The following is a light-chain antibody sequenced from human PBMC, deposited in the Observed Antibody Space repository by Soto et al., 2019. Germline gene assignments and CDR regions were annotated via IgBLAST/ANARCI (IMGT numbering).Light chain of an antibody. CDR1: QSASSQY. CDR2: SVF. V-gene: IGKV3-20*01. J-gene: IGKJ1*01. Sequence: VLTQSPDTLSLSPGERATLSCRASQSASSQYLSWYQQRPGQPPRLLIYSVFIRASGIPDRFTGSGSGSDFTLTINRLEPEDFAVYYCQDFAYPQWTFGQGTKVEI. CDR3: QDFAYPQWT.